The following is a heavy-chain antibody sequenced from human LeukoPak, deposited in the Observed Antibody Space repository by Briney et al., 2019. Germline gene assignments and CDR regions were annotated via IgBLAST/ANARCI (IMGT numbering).Heavy chain of an antibody. V-gene: IGHV3-9*01. Sequence: GGSLRLSCAASGFTFDDYAMHWVRHAPGKGLEWVSGISWNSGSIGYADSVKGRFTISRDNAKNSLYLQMNSLRAEDTALYYCAKDISAMVRGAAFDYWGQGTLVTVSS. CDR3: AKDISAMVRGAAFDY. D-gene: IGHD3-10*01. CDR1: GFTFDDYA. CDR2: ISWNSGSI. J-gene: IGHJ4*02.